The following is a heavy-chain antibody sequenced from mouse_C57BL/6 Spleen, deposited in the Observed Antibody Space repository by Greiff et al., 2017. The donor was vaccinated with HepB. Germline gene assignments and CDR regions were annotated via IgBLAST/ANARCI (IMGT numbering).Heavy chain of an antibody. CDR3: TGNYGSSLAWFAY. V-gene: IGHV1-15*01. CDR2: IDPETGGT. CDR1: GYTFTDYE. Sequence: VQLQQSGAELVRPGASVTLSCKASGYTFTDYEMHWVKQTPVHGLEWIGAIDPETGGTAYNQKFKGKAILTADKSSSTAYMELRSLTSEDSAVYYCTGNYGSSLAWFAYWGQGTLVTVSA. J-gene: IGHJ3*01. D-gene: IGHD1-1*01.